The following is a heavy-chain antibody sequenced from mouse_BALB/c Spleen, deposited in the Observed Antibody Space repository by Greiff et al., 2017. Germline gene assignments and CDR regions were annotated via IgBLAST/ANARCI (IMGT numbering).Heavy chain of an antibody. V-gene: IGHV5-9-4*01. CDR3: ARELYGGAMDY. J-gene: IGHJ4*01. Sequence: DVKLVESGGGLVKPGGSLKLSCAASGFTFSSYAMSWVRQSPEKRLEWVAEISSGGSYTYYPDTVTGRFTISRDNAKNTLYLEMSSLRSEDTAMYYCARELYGGAMDYWGQGTSVTVSS. CDR2: ISSGGSYT. CDR1: GFTFSSYA. D-gene: IGHD2-10*02.